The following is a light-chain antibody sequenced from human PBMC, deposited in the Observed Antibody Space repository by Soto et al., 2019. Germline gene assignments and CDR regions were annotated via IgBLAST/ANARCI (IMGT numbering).Light chain of an antibody. CDR3: HQYNRWPPLI. Sequence: EIVMTQSPATLSVSPGESATLSCRASQSVRSNLAWYQQKPGQAPRLLIYGASTRATGIPARFSGSGSGTEFTLTISGLQSEDFAVYYCHQYNRWPPLIFGGGTKVEIK. CDR1: QSVRSN. V-gene: IGKV3-15*01. J-gene: IGKJ4*01. CDR2: GAS.